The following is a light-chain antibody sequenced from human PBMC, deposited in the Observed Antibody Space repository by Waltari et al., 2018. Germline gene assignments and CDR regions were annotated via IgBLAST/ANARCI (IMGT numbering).Light chain of an antibody. V-gene: IGKV1-6*02. CDR3: QQDYVFPWT. CDR2: AAS. CDR1: QGIEKE. J-gene: IGKJ1*01. Sequence: IQMTQSPSSLSASVGDRVTVTCRASQGIEKELSWYQQKPGKAPTVLIFAASRLQRGVSSRFSGTGSGTDFTLTINSLQPEDVATYYCQQDYVFPWTFGQGTKVEI.